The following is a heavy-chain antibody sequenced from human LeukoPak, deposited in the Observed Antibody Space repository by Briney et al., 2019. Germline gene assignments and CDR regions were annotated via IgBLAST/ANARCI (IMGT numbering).Heavy chain of an antibody. Sequence: GGSLRLSCAASGFTFDDYAMHWVRQAPGKGLEWVSGISWKRGSIDYADSVKGRFTISRDNAKNSLYLQMNSLRAEDTALYYCAKSLKVDYYDISGYYPFDHWGQGTLVTVSS. D-gene: IGHD3-22*01. CDR2: ISWKRGSI. CDR3: AKSLKVDYYDISGYYPFDH. CDR1: GFTFDDYA. J-gene: IGHJ4*02. V-gene: IGHV3-9*01.